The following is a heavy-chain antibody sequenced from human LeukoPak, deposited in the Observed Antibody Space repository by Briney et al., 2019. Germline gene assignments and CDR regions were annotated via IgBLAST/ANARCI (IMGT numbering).Heavy chain of an antibody. CDR1: VGSIISYY. CDR2: IYYSSST. V-gene: IGHV4-59*01. CDR3: ARSVAPYNWLDP. J-gene: IGHJ5*02. Sequence: PSETLSLTCTVPVGSIISYYWCWLRQPPGKGLERGGYIYYSSSTNYNTSLQSRVTISVDTSKNQFSLKLSSVPAADTAVYYCARSVAPYNWLDPCGQGTLVTVSS.